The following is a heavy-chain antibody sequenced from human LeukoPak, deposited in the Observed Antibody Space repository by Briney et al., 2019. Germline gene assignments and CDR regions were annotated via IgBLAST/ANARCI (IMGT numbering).Heavy chain of an antibody. V-gene: IGHV1-46*01. CDR1: GYTFSKSY. J-gene: IGHJ4*02. D-gene: IGHD2-2*01. Sequence: AAVKDSCKTSGYTFSKSYIRWVSQAPGQGGGRVGIINPSGGTTNYAQKFQGRVTMTRDTSTSTVYMDLSSLRSADTAVYYCARGDCSGNSCYVFDYWGQGTLVTVSS. CDR3: ARGDCSGNSCYVFDY. CDR2: INPSGGTT.